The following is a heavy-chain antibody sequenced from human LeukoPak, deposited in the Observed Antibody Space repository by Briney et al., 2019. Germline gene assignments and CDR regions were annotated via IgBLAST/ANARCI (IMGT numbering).Heavy chain of an antibody. Sequence: GGSLTLSCAASGFTFSSYAMSWVRQAPGKGLEWVSAISGSGGSTYYADSVKGRFTISRDNSKNTLYLQMNSLRAEDTAVYYCAKGGDCSSTSCYLVDYWGQGTLVTVSS. D-gene: IGHD2-2*01. CDR2: ISGSGGST. V-gene: IGHV3-23*01. CDR3: AKGGDCSSTSCYLVDY. J-gene: IGHJ4*02. CDR1: GFTFSSYA.